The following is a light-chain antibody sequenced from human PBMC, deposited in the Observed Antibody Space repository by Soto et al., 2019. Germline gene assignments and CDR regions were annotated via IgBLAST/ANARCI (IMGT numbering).Light chain of an antibody. CDR2: AAS. CDR1: QSVSNNY. CDR3: QQYTSPLT. J-gene: IGKJ4*01. Sequence: EIVLTQSPGTLSLSPGDRATLSCRASQSVSNNYIAWYRQKPGQAPKLLIYAASSRATGIPDRFSGSGSGTDFTLTISRLEPDDFAVYFCQQYTSPLTCGGGTKVEIK. V-gene: IGKV3-20*01.